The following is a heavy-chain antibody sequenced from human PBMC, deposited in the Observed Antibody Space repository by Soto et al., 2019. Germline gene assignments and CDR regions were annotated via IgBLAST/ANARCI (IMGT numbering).Heavy chain of an antibody. D-gene: IGHD3-10*01. CDR2: ISGSGGST. CDR3: AKVLGEYYYGSGSYYILFLGLCRGCESPWQNYYYYGMDV. Sequence: GGSLRLSCAASGFTFSSYAMSWVRQAPGKGLEWVSAISGSGGSTYYADSVKGRFTISRDNSKNTLYLQMNSLRAEDTAVYYCAKVLGEYYYGSGSYYILFLGLCRGCESPWQNYYYYGMDVWGQGTTVTVSS. J-gene: IGHJ6*02. CDR1: GFTFSSYA. V-gene: IGHV3-23*01.